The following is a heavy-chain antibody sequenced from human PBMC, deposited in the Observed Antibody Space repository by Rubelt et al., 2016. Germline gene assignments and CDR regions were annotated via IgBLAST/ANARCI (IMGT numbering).Heavy chain of an antibody. CDR3: AGDRGDSTGRIDC. D-gene: IGHD3-22*01. V-gene: IGHV4-31*03. J-gene: IGHJ4*02. Sequence: GQLQESGPGLVKPSQTLSLTCTVSGVSMSTGGPYWSWIRQHPGKGLEWIGYIYYTGTTYYNQSLKSRVSISVDTSKNQFSLNLSSVTAADTAVYYCAGDRGDSTGRIDCWGQGTLVSVSS. CDR1: GVSMSTGGPY. CDR2: IYYTGTT.